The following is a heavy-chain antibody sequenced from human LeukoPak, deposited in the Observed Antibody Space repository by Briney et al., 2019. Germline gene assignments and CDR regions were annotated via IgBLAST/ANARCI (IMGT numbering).Heavy chain of an antibody. CDR3: TREGAAVLLDGLDI. J-gene: IGHJ3*02. V-gene: IGHV3-13*01. CDR2: IGTVGDT. D-gene: IGHD6-19*01. CDR1: GFTFSSYD. Sequence: PGGSLRLSCATSGFTFSSYDMHWVRQAPGKGLEWVSAIGTVGDTHYLGSVKGRFTISRENAKNSVYLQMNSLRVEDTAIYFCTREGAAVLLDGLDIWGQGTMVTVSS.